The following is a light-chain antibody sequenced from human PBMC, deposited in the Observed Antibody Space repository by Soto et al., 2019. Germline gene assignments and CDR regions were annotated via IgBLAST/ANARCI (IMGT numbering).Light chain of an antibody. Sequence: DIQMTQSPSTLSASVGDRVTITCRASQGISNYLAWYQQKAGKAPKLLIYGASTLQSGVPLRFSGSGSGTDFTLTISSLQPEDVATYYCQKYNSAPRTFGQGTKVDIK. V-gene: IGKV1-27*01. CDR3: QKYNSAPRT. CDR2: GAS. J-gene: IGKJ1*01. CDR1: QGISNY.